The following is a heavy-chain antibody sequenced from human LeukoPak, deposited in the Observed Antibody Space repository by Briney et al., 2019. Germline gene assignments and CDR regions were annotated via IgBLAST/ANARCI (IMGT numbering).Heavy chain of an antibody. CDR1: GFTFSSYA. V-gene: IGHV3-30*04. D-gene: IGHD6-19*01. CDR3: AKDMYSSGWYYFDY. J-gene: IGHJ4*02. CDR2: ISYDGSNK. Sequence: GGSLRLSCSASGFTFSSYAMHWVRQAPGKGLEWVAVISYDGSNKYYADSVKGRFTISRDNAKNSLYLQMNSLRAEDTALYYCAKDMYSSGWYYFDYWGQGTLVTVSS.